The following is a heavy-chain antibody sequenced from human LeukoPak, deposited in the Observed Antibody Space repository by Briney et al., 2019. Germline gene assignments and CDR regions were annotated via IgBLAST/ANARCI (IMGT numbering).Heavy chain of an antibody. CDR3: ARGFDDSSGYATDY. J-gene: IGHJ4*02. Sequence: SETLSLTCAVYGGSFSGYYWSWIRQPPGKGLEWIGEINHSGSTNYNPSLKSRVTISVDTSKKQFSLKLSSVTAADTAVYYCARGFDDSSGYATDYWGQGTLVTVSS. D-gene: IGHD3-22*01. CDR2: INHSGST. V-gene: IGHV4-34*01. CDR1: GGSFSGYY.